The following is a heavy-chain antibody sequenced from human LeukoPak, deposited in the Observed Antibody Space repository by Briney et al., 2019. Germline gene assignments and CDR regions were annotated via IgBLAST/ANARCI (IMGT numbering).Heavy chain of an antibody. CDR1: GFTFSSYA. Sequence: GGSLRLSCAASGFTFSSYAMRWVRQAPGKGLEWVAVISYDGSNKYYADSVKGRFTISRDNSKNTLYLQMNSLRAEDTAVYYCAKDSRRYDFWSGYFDYWGQGTLVTVSS. J-gene: IGHJ4*02. CDR3: AKDSRRYDFWSGYFDY. D-gene: IGHD3-3*01. CDR2: ISYDGSNK. V-gene: IGHV3-30-3*01.